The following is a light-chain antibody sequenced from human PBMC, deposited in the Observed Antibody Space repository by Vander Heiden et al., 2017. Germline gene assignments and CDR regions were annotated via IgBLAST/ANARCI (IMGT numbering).Light chain of an antibody. CDR1: QDISNF. CDR3: IQPRTYPYT. V-gene: IGKV1-9*01. Sequence: ILLTQSPSSLSASVGDRGTITCRASQDISNFLAWYQQRPGKAPTLLIYAASTLQSGVSSRFSGSGSGTDFTLTISSLQPEDFAIYYCIQPRTYPYTFGQGTKLEI. J-gene: IGKJ2*01. CDR2: AAS.